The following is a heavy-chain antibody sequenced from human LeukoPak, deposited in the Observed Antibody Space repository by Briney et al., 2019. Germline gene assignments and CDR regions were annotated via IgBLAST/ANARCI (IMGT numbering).Heavy chain of an antibody. J-gene: IGHJ4*02. Sequence: GGSLRLSCAASGFTFSSYVMSWVRQAPGKGLEWVSAISGSGGSTYYADSVKGRFTISRDNSKNTLYLQMTSLRAEDTAVYYCAKRGPAGAGRSPDYFDYWGQGTLVTVSS. CDR1: GFTFSSYV. CDR3: AKRGPAGAGRSPDYFDY. CDR2: ISGSGGST. D-gene: IGHD6-19*01. V-gene: IGHV3-23*01.